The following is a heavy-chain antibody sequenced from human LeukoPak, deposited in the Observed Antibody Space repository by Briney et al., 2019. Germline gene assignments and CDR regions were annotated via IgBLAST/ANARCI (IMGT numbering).Heavy chain of an antibody. Sequence: PGGSLRLSCAASGFTFSSYWMSWVRQAPGKGLEWVANIKQDGSEKYYVDSVKGRFTISRDNAKNSLYLQMNSLRAEDTAVYYCARAERYSSSPPGYWGQGTLVTVSS. CDR1: GFTFSSYW. V-gene: IGHV3-7*01. CDR3: ARAERYSSSPPGY. CDR2: IKQDGSEK. D-gene: IGHD6-13*01. J-gene: IGHJ4*02.